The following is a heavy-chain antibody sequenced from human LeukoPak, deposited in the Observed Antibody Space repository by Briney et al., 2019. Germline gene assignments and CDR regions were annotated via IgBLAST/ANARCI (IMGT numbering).Heavy chain of an antibody. J-gene: IGHJ4*02. Sequence: PGGSLRLSCAASGSTFSSYAMHWVRQAPGKGLEWVAVISYDGSNKYYADSVKGRFTISRDNSKNTLYLQMNSLRAEDTAVYYCASLMRIEWELLWGQGTLVTVSS. D-gene: IGHD1-26*01. CDR3: ASLMRIEWELL. CDR1: GSTFSSYA. V-gene: IGHV3-30*14. CDR2: ISYDGSNK.